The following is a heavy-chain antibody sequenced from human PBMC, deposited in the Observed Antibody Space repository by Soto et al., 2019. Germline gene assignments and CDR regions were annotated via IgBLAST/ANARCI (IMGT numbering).Heavy chain of an antibody. J-gene: IGHJ4*02. CDR1: GDSVSSKNAA. Sequence: SQTLSLTCAISGDSVSSKNAAWHWIRQSPSRGLEWLGRTYYRSKWSSNYAVSVKSRITISPDTSKNQFSLQLRSVTPDDTAMYYCARTGDSLVDYWGQGTMVTVYS. CDR2: TYYRSKWSS. V-gene: IGHV6-1*01. D-gene: IGHD7-27*01. CDR3: ARTGDSLVDY.